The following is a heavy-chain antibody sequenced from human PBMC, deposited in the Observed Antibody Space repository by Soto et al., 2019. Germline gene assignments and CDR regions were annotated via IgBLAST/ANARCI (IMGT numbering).Heavy chain of an antibody. D-gene: IGHD6-13*01. CDR1: GFTFCSYA. CDR2: ISGSGGST. V-gene: IGHV3-23*01. J-gene: IGHJ4*02. CDR3: AKTPSIAAAGYYYFDY. Sequence: GGALRLSSGAPGFTFCSYALSRGPPAPGEGLEWVSAISGSGGSTYYADSVKGRFTISRDNSKNTLYLQMNSLRAEDTAVYYCAKTPSIAAAGYYYFDYWGQGTLVTVSS.